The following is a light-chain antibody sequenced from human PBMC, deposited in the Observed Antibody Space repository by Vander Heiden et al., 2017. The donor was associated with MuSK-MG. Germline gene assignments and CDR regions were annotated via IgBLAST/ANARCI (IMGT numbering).Light chain of an antibody. V-gene: IGLV2-23*02. J-gene: IGLJ2*01. CDR3: CSDAGRRTVG. Sequence: QSALTQPASVSGSPGQSITISCTGTSSDVGSYNLVSWYQQHPGKAPKLMIYEVSKRPPGGSNRFSGPKSGNTASRTISGRQAEDGADYYCCSDAGRRTVGFGGGNKLNVL. CDR2: EVS. CDR1: SSDVGSYNL.